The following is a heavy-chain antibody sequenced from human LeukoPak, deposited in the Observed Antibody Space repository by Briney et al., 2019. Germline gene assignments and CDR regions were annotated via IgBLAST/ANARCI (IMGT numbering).Heavy chain of an antibody. Sequence: SETLSLTCTVPGGSISSGGYSWSWIRQPPGKGLEWIGNIHHSGGTYYNPSLKSRVTISVDRSKNQFSLILNSVTAADTAAYFCARDLPLAAAAKDVFDLWGQGTLFSVSS. CDR2: IHHSGGT. V-gene: IGHV4-30-2*01. CDR3: ARDLPLAAAAKDVFDL. D-gene: IGHD6-13*01. J-gene: IGHJ3*01. CDR1: GGSISSGGYS.